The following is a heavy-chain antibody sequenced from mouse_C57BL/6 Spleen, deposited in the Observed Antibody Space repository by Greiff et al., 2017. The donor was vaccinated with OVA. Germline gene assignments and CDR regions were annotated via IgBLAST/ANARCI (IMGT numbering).Heavy chain of an antibody. CDR1: GFTFSSYA. CDR3: ARESLLSSYFDY. V-gene: IGHV5-4*01. J-gene: IGHJ2*01. CDR2: ISDGGSYT. Sequence: EVQGVESGGGLVKPGGSLKLSCAASGFTFSSYAMSWVRQTPEKRLEWVATISDGGSYTYYPDNVKGRFTISRDNAKNNLYLQMSHLKSEDTAMYYCARESLLSSYFDYWGQGTTLTVSS. D-gene: IGHD6-1*01.